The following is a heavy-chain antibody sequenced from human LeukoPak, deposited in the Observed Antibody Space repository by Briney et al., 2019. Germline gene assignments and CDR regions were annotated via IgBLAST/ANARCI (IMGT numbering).Heavy chain of an antibody. CDR1: GFTFSSHW. D-gene: IGHD6-19*01. CDR2: INTDGSGE. V-gene: IGHV3-74*01. J-gene: IGHJ4*02. Sequence: GGSLRLSCAASGFTFSSHWMHWVRQAPGKGLVWVSRINTDGSGESYADSVKGRFTISRDNAKNSLYLQMNSLRAEDTAVYYCARLPAVAGAYVQDYWGQGTLVTVSS. CDR3: ARLPAVAGAYVQDY.